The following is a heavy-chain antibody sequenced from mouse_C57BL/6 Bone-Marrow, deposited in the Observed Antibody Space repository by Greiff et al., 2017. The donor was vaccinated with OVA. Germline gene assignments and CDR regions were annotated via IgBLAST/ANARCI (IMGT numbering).Heavy chain of an antibody. Sequence: VQLKQSGPELVKPGASVKISCKASGYSFTGYYMHWVKQSHGNILDWIGYIYPYNGVSSYNQKFKGKATLTVDKSSSTAYMELRSLTSEDSAVYYCARRGATTVVAPFDYWGQGTTLTVSS. CDR1: GYSFTGYY. D-gene: IGHD1-1*01. CDR2: IYPYNGVS. CDR3: ARRGATTVVAPFDY. J-gene: IGHJ2*01. V-gene: IGHV1-31*01.